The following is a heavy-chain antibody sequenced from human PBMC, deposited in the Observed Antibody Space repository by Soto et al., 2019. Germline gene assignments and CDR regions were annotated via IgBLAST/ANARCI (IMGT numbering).Heavy chain of an antibody. D-gene: IGHD2-15*01. CDR3: ARDSEGCSGGSCYSGVRRQPQDRAHFDD. Sequence: SVKVSCKASGGTFSSYAISWVRQAPGQGLEWMGGIIPIFGTANYAQKFQGRVTITADESTSTAYMELSSLRSEDTAVYYCARDSEGCSGGSCYSGVRRQPQDRAHFDDWGQGTLVTVSS. J-gene: IGHJ4*02. V-gene: IGHV1-69*13. CDR1: GGTFSSYA. CDR2: IIPIFGTA.